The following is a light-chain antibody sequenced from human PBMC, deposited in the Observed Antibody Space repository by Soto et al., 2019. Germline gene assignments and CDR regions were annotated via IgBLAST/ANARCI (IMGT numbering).Light chain of an antibody. J-gene: IGKJ4*01. CDR2: DAS. CDR1: QSVSSSS. CDR3: QQRSSWPLT. V-gene: IGKV3-11*01. Sequence: EIVLTQSPGTLSLSPGERATLSCRASQSVSSSSLAWYQQKPGQAPRLLIYDASNRATGIPARFSGSGSGTDFTLTISSLEPEDFAVYYCQQRSSWPLTFGGGTKVDI.